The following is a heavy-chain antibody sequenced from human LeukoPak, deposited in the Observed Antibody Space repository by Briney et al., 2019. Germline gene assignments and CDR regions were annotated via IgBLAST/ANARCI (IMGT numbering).Heavy chain of an antibody. J-gene: IGHJ4*02. D-gene: IGHD3-16*02. CDR3: ARESRGGTYRYNFLDY. V-gene: IGHV3-48*04. CDR1: GCTISNIN. Sequence: GGTLRLSCAASGCTISNINMTWGRQAPGQGQELHSYSDRSGAGRYYGDSVNRRFSISRDNAKNSLHLQMGSLRAEDTAVYYCARESRGGTYRYNFLDYWGLGTLVTVSS. CDR2: SDRSGAGR.